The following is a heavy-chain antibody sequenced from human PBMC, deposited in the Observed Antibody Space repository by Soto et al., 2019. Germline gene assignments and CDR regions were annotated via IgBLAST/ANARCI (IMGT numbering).Heavy chain of an antibody. CDR3: ARIGGYHGPLDY. V-gene: IGHV4-59*01. J-gene: IGHJ4*02. CDR1: VVSISSYF. Sequence: SESLSVTCPVSVVSISSYFWSWIRQAPGRGLEWIGYTYHRGSTNYSPSLKSRVAISLDTSENQFSLKVNSVAAADTAVYYCARIGGYHGPLDYWGQGTPVTVSS. CDR2: TYHRGST. D-gene: IGHD6-25*01.